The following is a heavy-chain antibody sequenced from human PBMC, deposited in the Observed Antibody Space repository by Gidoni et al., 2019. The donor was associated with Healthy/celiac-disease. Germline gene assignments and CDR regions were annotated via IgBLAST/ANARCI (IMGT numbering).Heavy chain of an antibody. CDR1: GGSTSRSTDY. J-gene: IGHJ5*02. Sequence: QLQLQESGPGLVKPSATMSRTCTGSGGSTSRSTDYRGWIRQPPGKGLEWIGRLYYSGGTYYNPSLKRRVTISVDTSKNWFSLNLSSVTAADTAVYYCARDSYIVVVPASIERWFYPWGQGTLVTVSS. CDR3: ARDSYIVVVPASIERWFYP. CDR2: LYYSGGT. V-gene: IGHV4-39*07. D-gene: IGHD2-2*02.